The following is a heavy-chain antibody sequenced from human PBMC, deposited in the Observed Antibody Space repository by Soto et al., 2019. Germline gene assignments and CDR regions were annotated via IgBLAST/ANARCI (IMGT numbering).Heavy chain of an antibody. CDR1: EFTLSSYS. V-gene: IGHV3-21*01. J-gene: IGHJ4*02. CDR2: ISSSATYI. CDR3: ARIRIKIFGVVPGLLAY. D-gene: IGHD3-3*01. Sequence: PGGSLRLSCAASEFTLSSYSMNWVRQAPGKGLEWVSSISSSATYIYYADSVKGRFTISRDNAKNSLYLQMNSLRAEDTAVYYCARIRIKIFGVVPGLLAYWGQGTLVTVSS.